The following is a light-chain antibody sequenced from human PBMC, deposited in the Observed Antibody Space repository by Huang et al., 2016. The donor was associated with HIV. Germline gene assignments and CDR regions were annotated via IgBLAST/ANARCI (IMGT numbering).Light chain of an antibody. CDR2: DTS. J-gene: IGKJ5*01. CDR3: QQRSNWPPIT. CDR1: QSVGSH. Sequence: EIVLTQSPATLSLSPGQRPTLSCRASQSVGSHLVWYQQKPGQAPRLLIYDTSNRATGVPARFSGSGSETDFTLTINRLEPEDFAVYYCQQRSNWPPITFGQGTRLEI. V-gene: IGKV3-11*01.